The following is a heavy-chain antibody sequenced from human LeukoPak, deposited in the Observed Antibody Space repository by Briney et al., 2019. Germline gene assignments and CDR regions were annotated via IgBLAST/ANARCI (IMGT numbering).Heavy chain of an antibody. J-gene: IGHJ4*02. CDR2: IIPIFGTA. CDR3: ARSTTPVRGYRPRFDY. CDR1: GGTFSSYA. D-gene: IGHD5-18*01. Sequence: SVTVSCMASGGTFSSYAISWVRQAPGQGLAWMGGIIPIFGTANYAQKFQGRVTITADESTSTAYMELSSLRSEDTAVYYCARSTTPVRGYRPRFDYWGQGTLVTVSS. V-gene: IGHV1-69*01.